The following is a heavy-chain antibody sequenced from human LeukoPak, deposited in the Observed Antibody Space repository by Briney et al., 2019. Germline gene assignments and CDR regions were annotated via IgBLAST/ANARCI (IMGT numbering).Heavy chain of an antibody. J-gene: IGHJ2*01. CDR3: AKVRVVGDYNWFFDL. D-gene: IGHD4-17*01. CDR1: GFTFSSYA. V-gene: IGHV3-23*01. Sequence: GGSLRLSCAASGFTFSSYAMSWVRQAPGKGLEWVSAIVGSGASTYYADSVRGRFTISRDNSKNTLHLQMNSLRAEGTAIYHCAKVRVVGDYNWFFDLWGRGTLVTVSS. CDR2: IVGSGAST.